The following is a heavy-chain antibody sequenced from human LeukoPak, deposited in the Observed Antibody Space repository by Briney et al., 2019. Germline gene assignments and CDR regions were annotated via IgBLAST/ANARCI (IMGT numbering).Heavy chain of an antibody. V-gene: IGHV1-46*01. D-gene: IGHD5-12*01. CDR2: INPSGGST. CDR3: ARPAGLRHPYYYYYGMDV. Sequence: GASVKVSCEASGYTFTSYYMHWVRQAPGQGLEWMGIINPSGGSTSYAQKFQGRVTMTRDTSTSTVYMELSSLRSEDTAVYYCARPAGLRHPYYYYYGMDVWGQGTTVTVSS. CDR1: GYTFTSYY. J-gene: IGHJ6*02.